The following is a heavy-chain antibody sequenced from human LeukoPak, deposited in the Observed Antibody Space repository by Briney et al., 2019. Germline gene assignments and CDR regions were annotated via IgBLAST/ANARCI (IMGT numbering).Heavy chain of an antibody. CDR2: IGVTGDT. Sequence: GWSLRLSCAASGFTFSGYDMHWVRQPTGKGLEWVSAIGVTGDTYYAGSVKGRFTMSRENAKNSLYLQLDSLRAGDTAVYYCARGFVHAFDLWGQGTIVTVSS. V-gene: IGHV3-13*04. D-gene: IGHD3-16*02. CDR1: GFTFSGYD. J-gene: IGHJ3*01. CDR3: ARGFVHAFDL.